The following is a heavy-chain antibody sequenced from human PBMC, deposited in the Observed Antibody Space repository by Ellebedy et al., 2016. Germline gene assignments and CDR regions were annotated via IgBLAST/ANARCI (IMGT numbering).Heavy chain of an antibody. D-gene: IGHD6-13*01. CDR3: AQYDTSSWYFDP. J-gene: IGHJ5*02. V-gene: IGHV4-39*07. CDR1: GGSTSSTSYS. CDR2: IYYSGST. Sequence: SETLSLXXTVSGGSTSSTSYSWGRIRQPPGKGLEWIGSIYYSGSTYYNPSLESRVTISVDTSNNQVSLKLTSVTAADTAVYYCAQYDTSSWYFDPWGQGTLVTVSS.